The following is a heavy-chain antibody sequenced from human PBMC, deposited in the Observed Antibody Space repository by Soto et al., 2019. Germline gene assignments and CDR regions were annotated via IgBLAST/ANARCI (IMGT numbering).Heavy chain of an antibody. CDR1: GVTFNTYT. CDR2: ISSTSTSI. J-gene: IGHJ5*02. Sequence: VQMVESGGGLVKPGGSLRLSCAASGVTFNTYTLTWVRQAPGKGLEWVSSISSTSTSIYYADSVKGRFTISRDNAKNSLYLQMNSLRAEDTAVYYCTRDPGQFYYGINWFDPWGQGTLVTVSS. V-gene: IGHV3-21*01. D-gene: IGHD3-10*01. CDR3: TRDPGQFYYGINWFDP.